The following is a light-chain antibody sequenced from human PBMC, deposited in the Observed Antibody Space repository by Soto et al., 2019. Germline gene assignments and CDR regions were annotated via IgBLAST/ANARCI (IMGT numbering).Light chain of an antibody. J-gene: IGKJ4*01. Sequence: IVLTQSPGTLSLSPGERATLSFRASQTVTNNFLAWYQEKPGRGPRLLIYGASTRATGIPDRFSGSGSATDFTLTISRLEPEDFAVYYCQQYHTSPLTFGGGTKVDIK. CDR2: GAS. V-gene: IGKV3-20*01. CDR3: QQYHTSPLT. CDR1: QTVTNNF.